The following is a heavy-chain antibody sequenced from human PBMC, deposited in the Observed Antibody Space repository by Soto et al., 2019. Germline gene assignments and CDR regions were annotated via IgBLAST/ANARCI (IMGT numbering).Heavy chain of an antibody. CDR2: IWYDGSNK. V-gene: IGHV3-33*01. CDR3: ARGRMLRGAFDI. CDR1: GFTFSSYG. D-gene: IGHD5-12*01. Sequence: QVQLVESGGGVVQPGRSLRLSCAASGFTFSSYGMHWVRQAPGKGLEWVAVIWYDGSNKYYADPVKGRFTISRDNSKNTLYLQMNSLRAEDTAVYYCARGRMLRGAFDIWGQGTMVTVSS. J-gene: IGHJ3*02.